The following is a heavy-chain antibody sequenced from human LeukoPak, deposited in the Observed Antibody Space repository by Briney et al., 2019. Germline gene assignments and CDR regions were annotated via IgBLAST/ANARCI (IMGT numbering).Heavy chain of an antibody. Sequence: GASVKVSCKSSGYTLSVLPIHGGRQAPGKGLECMGGYEPEDGETFYTQELQGRVTMTEDIFTGTAYMELRRLRSDDTTLYYSATRPVPTAIHSAFDIWGQGTMVTVSS. V-gene: IGHV1-24*01. CDR3: ATRPVPTAIHSAFDI. CDR2: YEPEDGET. D-gene: IGHD2-2*02. CDR1: GYTLSVLP. J-gene: IGHJ3*02.